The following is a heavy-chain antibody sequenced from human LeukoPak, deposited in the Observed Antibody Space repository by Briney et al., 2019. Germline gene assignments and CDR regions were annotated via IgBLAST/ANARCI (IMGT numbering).Heavy chain of an antibody. V-gene: IGHV3-30*04. CDR1: GFIFFTYS. J-gene: IGHJ4*02. CDR3: ARGVTEDTGVAQFDS. Sequence: PGRSLRLSCAASGFIFFTYSMHWVRQAPGKGLEWVAVISYDGDKKYYADSVKGRLTISRDNSKNTLYLQMNSLRPDDTAVYYCARGVTEDTGVAQFDSWGQGTLVFVSS. D-gene: IGHD3-3*01. CDR2: ISYDGDKK.